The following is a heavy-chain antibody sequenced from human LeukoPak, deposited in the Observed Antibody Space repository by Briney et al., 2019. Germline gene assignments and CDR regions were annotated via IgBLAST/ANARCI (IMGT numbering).Heavy chain of an antibody. CDR2: ISSSSSTI. D-gene: IGHD2-2*02. CDR1: GFTFNSYS. J-gene: IGHJ4*02. V-gene: IGHV3-48*01. Sequence: GGSLRLSCAASGFTFNSYSMNWVRQAPGKGLEWVSYISSSSSTIYYADSVKGRFTISRDNAKNSLYLQMNSLRAEDTAVYYCARDGGYCSSTSCYTGASDYWGQGTLVTVSS. CDR3: ARDGGYCSSTSCYTGASDY.